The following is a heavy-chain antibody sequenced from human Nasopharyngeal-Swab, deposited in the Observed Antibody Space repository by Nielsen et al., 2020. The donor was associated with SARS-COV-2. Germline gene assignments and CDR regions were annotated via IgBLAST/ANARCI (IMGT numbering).Heavy chain of an antibody. CDR3: ARDSSQYYYDSSGSFRFGGYFDY. CDR1: GFTFDDYA. D-gene: IGHD3-22*01. CDR2: ISWNSGSI. Sequence: SLKISCAASGFTFDDYAMHWVRQAPGKGLEWVSGISWNSGSIGYADSVKGRFTISRDNAKNSLYLQMNSLRAEDTAVYYCARDSSQYYYDSSGSFRFGGYFDYWGQGILVTVSS. J-gene: IGHJ4*02. V-gene: IGHV3-9*01.